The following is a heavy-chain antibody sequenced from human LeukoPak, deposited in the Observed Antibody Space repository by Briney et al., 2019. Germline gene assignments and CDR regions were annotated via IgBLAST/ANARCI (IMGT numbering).Heavy chain of an antibody. D-gene: IGHD5-18*01. V-gene: IGHV3-23*01. CDR2: ISGSGAIT. J-gene: IGHJ4*02. CDR1: GFTFSSYG. Sequence: GGALRLSCAASGFTFSSYGMSWVRQAPGKELDWVSTISGSGAITYYADSVKGRFTISRDNSKNTLYLQMNSLRAEDTAVYYCAKDSRYGYRWDYDYWGQGTLVTVSS. CDR3: AKDSRYGYRWDYDY.